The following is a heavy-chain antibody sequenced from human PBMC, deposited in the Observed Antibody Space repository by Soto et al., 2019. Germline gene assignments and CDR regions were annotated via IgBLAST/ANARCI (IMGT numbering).Heavy chain of an antibody. D-gene: IGHD3-10*01. CDR1: GLTFGSRA. J-gene: IGHJ4*02. CDR2: ITDTGGDA. V-gene: IGHV3-23*01. CDR3: ARGSTDSYPGSRIFDF. Sequence: GSLRLSCVASGLTFGSRAMSWVRQAPGEGLQWVSTITDTGGDAKYADSVRGRFVISRDNPKKTLYLQMTSLTAEDSAMYFCARGSTDSYPGSRIFDFWGRGTLVTVSS.